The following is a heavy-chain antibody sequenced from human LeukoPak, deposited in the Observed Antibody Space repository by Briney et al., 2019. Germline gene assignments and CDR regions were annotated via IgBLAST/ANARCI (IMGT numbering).Heavy chain of an antibody. CDR1: GFTFSSYG. V-gene: IGHV3-30*02. CDR3: AKGGGYEAQYYYYYLDV. D-gene: IGHD5-12*01. Sequence: GGSLRVSCAASGFTFSSYGMYWVRQAPGKGLEWVAFIRYDGSNKYYADSVKGRFTVSRGNSKNTLYLQMKSLRAEDTAVYYCAKGGGYEAQYYYYYLDVWGKGTTVTISS. J-gene: IGHJ6*03. CDR2: IRYDGSNK.